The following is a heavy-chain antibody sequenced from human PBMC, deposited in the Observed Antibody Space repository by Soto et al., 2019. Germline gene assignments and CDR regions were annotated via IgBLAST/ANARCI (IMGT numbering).Heavy chain of an antibody. J-gene: IGHJ4*02. CDR2: IYYSGSTGIS. CDR1: GGSISSYY. D-gene: IGHD5-12*01. V-gene: IGHV4-59*12. Sequence: SETLSLTCTVSGGSISSYYWSWIRQPAGKGLEWIGYIYYSGSTGISNYNPSLKSRITINPDTSKNQFSLQLNSVTPEDTAVDYCARDGIVATISHFDYWGQGTLVTVSS. CDR3: ARDGIVATISHFDY.